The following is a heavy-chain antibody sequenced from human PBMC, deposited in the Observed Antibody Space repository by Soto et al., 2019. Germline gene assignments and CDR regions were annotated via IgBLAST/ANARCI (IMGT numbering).Heavy chain of an antibody. V-gene: IGHV3-33*01. D-gene: IGHD6-13*01. CDR2: IWYDGSNK. CDR1: GFTFSSYG. Sequence: QVQLVESGGGVVQPGRSLRLSCAASGFTFSSYGMHWVRQAPGKGLEWVAVIWYDGSNKYYADSVKGRFTISRDNSKNTLYLQMTSLRAEDTAVYYCARRHWTAAVGYGMDVWGQGTTVTVSS. CDR3: ARRHWTAAVGYGMDV. J-gene: IGHJ6*02.